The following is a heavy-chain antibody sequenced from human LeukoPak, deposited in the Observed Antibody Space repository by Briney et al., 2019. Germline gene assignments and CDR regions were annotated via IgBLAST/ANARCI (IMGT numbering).Heavy chain of an antibody. CDR2: MNPNSGNT. J-gene: IGHJ5*02. V-gene: IGHV1-8*01. D-gene: IGHD3-16*01. Sequence: ASVKVSCKASGYTFTSYDINWVRQATGQGLEWMGWMNPNSGNTGCAQKFQGRVTMTRNTSISTAYMELSSLRSEDTAVYYCARDYGPYPGCSWFDPWGQGTLVTVSS. CDR3: ARDYGPYPGCSWFDP. CDR1: GYTFTSYD.